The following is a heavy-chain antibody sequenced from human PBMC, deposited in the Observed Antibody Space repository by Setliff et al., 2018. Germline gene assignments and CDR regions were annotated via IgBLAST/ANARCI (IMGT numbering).Heavy chain of an antibody. CDR2: LHPNGITT. V-gene: IGHV3-74*01. CDR1: GFTLSRFW. CDR3: ARSPRPPTSLDYVDV. J-gene: IGHJ6*03. Sequence: PGGSLRLSCVTSGFTLSRFWMHWVRQVPGKGLVWVSRLHPNGITTRYADSVKGRFTIYRDMAENTLYLQMNSLRVEDTAVYYCARSPRPPTSLDYVDVWGDGTMVTVSS. D-gene: IGHD2-2*01.